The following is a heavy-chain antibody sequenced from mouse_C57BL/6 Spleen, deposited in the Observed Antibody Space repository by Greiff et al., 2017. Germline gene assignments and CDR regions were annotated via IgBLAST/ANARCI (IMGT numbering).Heavy chain of an antibody. J-gene: IGHJ2*01. CDR2: INPNYGTT. V-gene: IGHV1-39*01. D-gene: IGHD1-2*01. CDR3: AGITTASGYGYFDY. CDR1: GYSFTDYN. Sequence: EVQGVESGPELVKPGASVKISCKASGYSFTDYNMNWVKQSHGKSLEWIGVINPNYGTTSYNQKVKGKASLTVCQSSSTAYMQLNSLTSEDSAVXYCAGITTASGYGYFDYWGQGTTLTVSS.